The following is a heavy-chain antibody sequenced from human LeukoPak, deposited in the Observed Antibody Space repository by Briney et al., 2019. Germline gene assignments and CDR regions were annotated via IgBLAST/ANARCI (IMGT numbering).Heavy chain of an antibody. D-gene: IGHD2-2*01. CDR2: INHSGST. CDR3: AAAGTSCCDY. J-gene: IGHJ4*02. V-gene: IGHV4-34*01. CDR1: GGSFSGYY. Sequence: SETLSLTCAVYGGSFSGYYCSWIRQPPGKGLEWIGEINHSGSTNYNPSLKSRVTISVDTSKNQFSLKLSSVTAADTAVYYCAAAGTSCCDYWGQGTLVTVSS.